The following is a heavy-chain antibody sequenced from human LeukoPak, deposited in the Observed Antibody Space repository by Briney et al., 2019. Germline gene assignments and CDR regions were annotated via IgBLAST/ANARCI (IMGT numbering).Heavy chain of an antibody. CDR1: GFSFSGYW. J-gene: IGHJ5*02. CDR3: VRVNLLWFGEFAFDP. Sequence: GGSLRLSCAASGFSFSGYWMSWVRQAPGKGLEWVANIKQDESEAYYVDSVKGRFTTSRDNAKNSLSLQMNSLRAEDTAVYYCVRVNLLWFGEFAFDPWGQGTLVTVSS. V-gene: IGHV3-7*01. D-gene: IGHD3-10*01. CDR2: IKQDESEA.